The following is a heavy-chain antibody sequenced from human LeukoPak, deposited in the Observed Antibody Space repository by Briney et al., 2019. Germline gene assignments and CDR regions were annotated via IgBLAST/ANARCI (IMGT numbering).Heavy chain of an antibody. CDR2: IKQDGSEK. V-gene: IGHV3-7*01. Sequence: PSETLSLTCSVSGGSITSTSYYWGWIRQAPGKGLEWVTNIKQDGSEKYYVDSVKGRFTISRDNAKNSLYLQMNSLRTEDTAVYYCVRALYDGSGYYSHFDYWGQGTLVTVSS. D-gene: IGHD3-22*01. CDR1: GGSITSTSYY. CDR3: VRALYDGSGYYSHFDY. J-gene: IGHJ4*02.